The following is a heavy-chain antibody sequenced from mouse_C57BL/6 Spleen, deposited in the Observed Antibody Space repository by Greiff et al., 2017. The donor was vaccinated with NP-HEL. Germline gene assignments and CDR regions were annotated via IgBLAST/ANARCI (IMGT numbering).Heavy chain of an antibody. V-gene: IGHV1-26*01. Sequence: EVQLQQSGPELVKPGASVKISCKASGYTFTDYYMNWVKQSHGKSLEWIGDINPNNGGTSYNQKFKGKATLTVDKSSSTAYMELRSLTSEDSAVYYCAREDDYWGQGITLTVSS. J-gene: IGHJ2*01. CDR1: GYTFTDYY. CDR3: AREDDY. CDR2: INPNNGGT.